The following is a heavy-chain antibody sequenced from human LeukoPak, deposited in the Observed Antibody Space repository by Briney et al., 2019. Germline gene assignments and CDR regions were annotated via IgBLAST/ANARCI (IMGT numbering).Heavy chain of an antibody. V-gene: IGHV1-2*02. CDR2: INPNSGGT. Sequence: ASVKVSCKASGYTFTGYYMHWVRQAPGQGLEWMGWINPNSGGTNYAQKLQGRVTMTTDTSTSTAYMELRSLRSDDTAVYYCAGAKYLGATGDAFDIWGQGTMVTVSS. CDR1: GYTFTGYY. D-gene: IGHD1-26*01. J-gene: IGHJ3*02. CDR3: AGAKYLGATGDAFDI.